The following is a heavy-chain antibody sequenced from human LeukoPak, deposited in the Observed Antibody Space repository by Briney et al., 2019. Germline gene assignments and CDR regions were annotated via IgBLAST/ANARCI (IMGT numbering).Heavy chain of an antibody. Sequence: ASVKVSCKASGYTFTGYYMHWVRQAPGQGLEWMGWINPNSGGTNYAQKFQGRVTMTRDTSISTAYMELSSLRSEDTAVYYCATVNRYSSSWPFDYWGQGTLVTVSS. CDR3: ATVNRYSSSWPFDY. J-gene: IGHJ4*02. V-gene: IGHV1-2*02. CDR2: INPNSGGT. D-gene: IGHD6-13*01. CDR1: GYTFTGYY.